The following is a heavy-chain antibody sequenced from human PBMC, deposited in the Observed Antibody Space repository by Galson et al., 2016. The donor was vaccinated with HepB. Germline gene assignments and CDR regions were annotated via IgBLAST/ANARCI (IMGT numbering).Heavy chain of an antibody. CDR2: SGSSGSR. D-gene: IGHD3-16*01. CDR1: GFIFSDNY. V-gene: IGHV3-11*04. CDR3: ARDPASNDYIWGWDV. J-gene: IGHJ6*02. Sequence: SLRLSCAASGFIFSDNYMTWIRQAPGKGLEWISYSGSSGSRDYADSVKGRFIVSRDNSSSLFYLQMNSLRVEDTAVYYCARDPASNDYIWGWDVWGQGTTVTVSS.